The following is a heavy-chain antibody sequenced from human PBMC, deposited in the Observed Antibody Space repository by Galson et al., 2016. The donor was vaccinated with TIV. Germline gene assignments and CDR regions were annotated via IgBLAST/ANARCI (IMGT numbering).Heavy chain of an antibody. CDR3: ARVRFCSSTNCLGYLDN. Sequence: SLRLSCAASGFTFKYHGIHWVRQAPGKGLEWLADAWYDERSAYYADSVKGRFTISRDNSKNTLYLQMDRLRVEDTAVYFCARVRFCSSTNCLGYLDNWGQGAQVIVSS. D-gene: IGHD2-2*01. CDR1: GFTFKYHG. J-gene: IGHJ4*02. V-gene: IGHV3-33*01. CDR2: AWYDERSA.